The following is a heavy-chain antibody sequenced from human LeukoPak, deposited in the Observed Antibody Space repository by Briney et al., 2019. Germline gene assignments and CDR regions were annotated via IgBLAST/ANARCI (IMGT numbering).Heavy chain of an antibody. CDR1: GGSFSGSY. D-gene: IGHD4-17*01. V-gene: IGHV4-34*01. J-gene: IGHJ6*03. CDR2: IDHSGST. Sequence: SETLSLTCAVYGGSFSGSYWSWIRQPPGKGLEWVGEIDHSGSTNYNPSLKSRVTISIDTSKNQFSLKLTSVTAADTAVYYCARKSYSDINYYYYMDVWGKGTTVTVSS. CDR3: ARKSYSDINYYYYMDV.